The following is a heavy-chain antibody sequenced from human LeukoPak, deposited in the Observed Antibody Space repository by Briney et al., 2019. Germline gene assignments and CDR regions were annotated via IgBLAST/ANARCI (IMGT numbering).Heavy chain of an antibody. D-gene: IGHD6-19*01. V-gene: IGHV4-59*08. CDR3: ARAVSGRFDY. CDR2: IYYSGST. Sequence: SETLSLTCTVSGGSMSPYHWGWIREPPGKGLEWTGYIYYSGSTNYNPSLNSRVTISVDTSKNQFSLRLSSVTAADTAIYYCARAVSGRFDYWGQGTLVTVSS. CDR1: GGSMSPYH. J-gene: IGHJ4*02.